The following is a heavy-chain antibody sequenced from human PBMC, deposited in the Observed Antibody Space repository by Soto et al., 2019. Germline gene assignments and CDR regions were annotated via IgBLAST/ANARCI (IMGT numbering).Heavy chain of an antibody. CDR3: ARGLVGATTSHFDY. Sequence: SETLSLTCAVYGGSFSGYYWSWIRQPPGKGLEWIGEINHSGSTNYNPSLKSRVTISVDTSKNQFSLKLSSVTAADTAVYYCARGLVGATTSHFDYWGQGTLVTVSS. CDR2: INHSGST. D-gene: IGHD1-26*01. J-gene: IGHJ4*02. CDR1: GGSFSGYY. V-gene: IGHV4-34*01.